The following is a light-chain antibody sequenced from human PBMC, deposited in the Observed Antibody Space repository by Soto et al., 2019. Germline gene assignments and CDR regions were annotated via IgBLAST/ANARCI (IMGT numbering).Light chain of an antibody. CDR3: QQLSSYPVT. J-gene: IGKJ1*01. CDR2: AAS. CDR1: RTISSW. V-gene: IGKV1-5*01. Sequence: DIQMNRSPSSLSASVGDGVAINRRASRTISSWLARYQQKPGKAPKLLIYAASSLQRGVPSRFSGSGSGTDFTLTIRSLQPEDFATYHCQQLSSYPVTFGQGTKVDIK.